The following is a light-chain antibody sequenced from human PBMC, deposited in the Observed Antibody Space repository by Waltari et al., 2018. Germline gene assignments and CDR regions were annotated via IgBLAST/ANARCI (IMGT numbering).Light chain of an antibody. CDR1: SGHSNYA. CDR2: VNSDGSH. J-gene: IGLJ3*02. Sequence: QLVLTQSPSASASLGASVKLSCTLSSGHSNYAITWHQQETGKGPRHLMRVNSDGSHSKGDGIPDLFSGSSSGAERYLIISSLQSEDEADYYCQTWDTGRGVFGGGTKLTVL. CDR3: QTWDTGRGV. V-gene: IGLV4-69*01.